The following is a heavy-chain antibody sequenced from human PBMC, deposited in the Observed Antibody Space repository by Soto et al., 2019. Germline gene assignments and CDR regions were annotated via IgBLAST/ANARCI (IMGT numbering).Heavy chain of an antibody. Sequence: GGSLRLSCAASGFTFDDYAMHWVRQAPGKGLEWVAGISWHSRRIAYADSVKGRFTISRDNANNSLHLQMNSLRPEDTAFYYCARDSLAPSYDSSGYYYFDPWGQGTLVTVSS. J-gene: IGHJ5*02. CDR3: ARDSLAPSYDSSGYYYFDP. CDR2: ISWHSRRI. D-gene: IGHD3-22*01. CDR1: GFTFDDYA. V-gene: IGHV3-9*01.